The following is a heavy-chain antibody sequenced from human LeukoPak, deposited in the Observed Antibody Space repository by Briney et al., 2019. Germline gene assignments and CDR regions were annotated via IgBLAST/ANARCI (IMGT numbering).Heavy chain of an antibody. J-gene: IGHJ5*02. CDR1: GYTFTGYY. CDR2: INANSGGT. V-gene: IGHV1-2*02. Sequence: ASVKVSCKASGYTFTGYYMHWVRQAPGQGLEWMGSINANSGGTNYAQKFQGRVTMTRDTSVSTAYMELSRLRSDDTAVYYCARETGNYYDSSGYCLDPWGQGTLVTVSS. D-gene: IGHD3-22*01. CDR3: ARETGNYYDSSGYCLDP.